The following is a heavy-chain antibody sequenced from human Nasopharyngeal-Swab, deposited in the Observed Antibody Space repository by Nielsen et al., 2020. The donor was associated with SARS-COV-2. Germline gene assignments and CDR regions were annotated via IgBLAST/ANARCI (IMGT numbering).Heavy chain of an antibody. CDR1: GFTFDDYV. D-gene: IGHD2-21*01. V-gene: IGHV3-43*02. CDR2: ISGDGGST. J-gene: IGHJ4*02. CDR3: EKLQPHCSRHFDY. Sequence: SCAASGFTFDDYVMHLVRQAPGKGLEWVSLISGDGGSTYYADSVKGRFTISRDNSKNSLYLQMNSLRTEDTALYYCEKLQPHCSRHFDYWGQGTLVTVSS.